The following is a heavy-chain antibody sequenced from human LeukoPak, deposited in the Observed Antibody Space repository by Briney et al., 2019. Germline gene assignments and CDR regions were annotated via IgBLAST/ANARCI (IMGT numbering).Heavy chain of an antibody. V-gene: IGHV3-7*01. J-gene: IGHJ4*02. CDR1: GFTFSSYW. Sequence: GGSLRLSCAASGFTFSSYWMSWVRQAPGKGLEWVANIKQDGSEKYYVDSVKGRITISRDNAKNSLYLQMNSLRAEDTAVYYCARVLITVSLGYWGQGTLVTVSS. CDR3: ARVLITVSLGY. D-gene: IGHD3-9*01. CDR2: IKQDGSEK.